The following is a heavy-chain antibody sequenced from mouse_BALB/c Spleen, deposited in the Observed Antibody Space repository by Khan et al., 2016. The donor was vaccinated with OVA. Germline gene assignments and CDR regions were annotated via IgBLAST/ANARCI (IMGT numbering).Heavy chain of an antibody. CDR1: GYTFTSYW. Sequence: QVQLQQSGAELVKAGASVKMSCKASGYTFTSYWMHWVKQRLGQGLEWFAETNPTNGRTYYNEKFKSKATLTVDKSSSTAYILLSGPTFEDSAVYDCARIKKIVATYFDYWGQGTTLTVSS. D-gene: IGHD1-1*01. V-gene: IGHV1S81*02. CDR3: ARIKKIVATYFDY. CDR2: TNPTNGRT. J-gene: IGHJ2*01.